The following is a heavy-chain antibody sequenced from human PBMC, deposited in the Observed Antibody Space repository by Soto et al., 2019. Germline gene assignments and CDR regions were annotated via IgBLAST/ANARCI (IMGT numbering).Heavy chain of an antibody. J-gene: IGHJ6*02. CDR3: AHSPTAAGYYGMDV. CDR1: GFSLSTSGVG. Sequence: QITLKESGPTLVKPTQTLTLTCTFSGFSLSTSGVGVGCIRQPPGKALEWLALIYWDDDKRYRPSLKSRLTITKDTSKNQVVRTMTNMDPVDTATYYCAHSPTAAGYYGMDVWGQGTTVTVSS. D-gene: IGHD6-25*01. CDR2: IYWDDDK. V-gene: IGHV2-5*02.